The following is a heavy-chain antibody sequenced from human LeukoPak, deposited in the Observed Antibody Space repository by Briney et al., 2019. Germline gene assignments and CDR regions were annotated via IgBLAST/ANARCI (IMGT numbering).Heavy chain of an antibody. D-gene: IGHD3-16*01. CDR2: IGGRGGGT. CDR1: GFRFSDFT. Sequence: GGSLRLSCAASGFRFSDFTMTWVRQAPGKGPEWVSAIGGRGGGTYYADSLGGRFIISRDNSKDMVYLQMNSLKVEDTATYYCGKEGGAWGQGTKVTVSS. V-gene: IGHV3-23*01. CDR3: GKEGGA. J-gene: IGHJ5*02.